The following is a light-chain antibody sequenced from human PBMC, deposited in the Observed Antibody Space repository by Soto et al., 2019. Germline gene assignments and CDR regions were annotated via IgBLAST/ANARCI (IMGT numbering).Light chain of an antibody. J-gene: IGKJ1*01. Sequence: EIVLTQSPGTLSLSPGERATLSCRASQSVSSSCLAWYQQKPGQAPRLLIYGASSRATAIPDRFSGSGSGTDFTLTISRLEPEDFAVYYCQQYGNSPSWTFGQGTKVELK. CDR1: QSVSSSC. CDR3: QQYGNSPSWT. CDR2: GAS. V-gene: IGKV3-20*01.